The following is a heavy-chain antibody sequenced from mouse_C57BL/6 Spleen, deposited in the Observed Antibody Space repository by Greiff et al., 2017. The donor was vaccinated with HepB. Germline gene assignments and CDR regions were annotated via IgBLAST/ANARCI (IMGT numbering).Heavy chain of an antibody. Sequence: QVQLQQPGAELVKPGASVKMSCKASGYTFTSYWITWVKQRPGQGLEWIGDIYPGSGSTNYNEKFKSKATLTVDTSSSTAYMQLSSLTSEDSAVYYCARRRTVYWYFDVWGTGTTVTVSS. V-gene: IGHV1-55*01. J-gene: IGHJ1*03. CDR2: IYPGSGST. CDR3: ARRRTVYWYFDV. CDR1: GYTFTSYW.